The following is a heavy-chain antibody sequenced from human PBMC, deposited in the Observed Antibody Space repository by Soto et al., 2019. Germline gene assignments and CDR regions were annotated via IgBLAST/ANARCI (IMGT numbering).Heavy chain of an antibody. Sequence: QVQLVESGGGVVQPGRSLRLSCAASGFTFSSYGMHWVRQAPGKGLAWVAVIWYDGSNKYYADSGKGRFTISRDNSNITLNLQMNRLRAEDTAVYYCAREKVGPADRYSYYDYGLDVWGQGTTVTVSS. CDR1: GFTFSSYG. V-gene: IGHV3-33*01. D-gene: IGHD2-2*01. J-gene: IGHJ6*02. CDR3: AREKVGPADRYSYYDYGLDV. CDR2: IWYDGSNK.